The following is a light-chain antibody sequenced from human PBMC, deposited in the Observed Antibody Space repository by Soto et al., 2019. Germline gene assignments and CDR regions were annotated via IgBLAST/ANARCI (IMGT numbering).Light chain of an antibody. CDR1: SSNIGSNW. J-gene: IGLJ2*01. Sequence: QTVVTQAPSVSGTPGQRVTISCSGSSSNIGSNWDYWYQQLPGTAPKLLIYNNNQRPSGVPDPSSGSKSGASAALAITGLRSDDEADYYCATWDDGLYTPIIGGGTKVTVL. CDR2: NNN. V-gene: IGLV1-47*02. CDR3: ATWDDGLYTPI.